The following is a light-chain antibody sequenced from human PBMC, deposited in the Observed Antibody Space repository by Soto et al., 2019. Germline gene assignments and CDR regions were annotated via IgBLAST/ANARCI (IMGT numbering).Light chain of an antibody. CDR1: QGISKY. Sequence: DIQMTQSPSSLSTSVGDRVTITFRASQGISKYLAWYQQKPGKVPKLLIYAASTLQSGVRARFSGSGSGTDFTLTISSLQPEDVATYYCQKYNSAPWTFGQGTKVEIK. CDR3: QKYNSAPWT. J-gene: IGKJ1*01. V-gene: IGKV1-27*01. CDR2: AAS.